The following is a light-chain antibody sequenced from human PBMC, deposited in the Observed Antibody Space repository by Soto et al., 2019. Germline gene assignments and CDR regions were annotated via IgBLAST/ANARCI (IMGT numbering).Light chain of an antibody. Sequence: EIVLTQSPATLSLSPGERATLSCRASQSVSSYIAWYQQKPGQAPRLLIYDTSNRATGVPVRFSGSGSGTDFTLTISSLEPEDFAGYYCQQRGEWPPHTLGGGTKVEMK. CDR2: DTS. CDR1: QSVSSY. V-gene: IGKV3-11*01. CDR3: QQRGEWPPHT. J-gene: IGKJ4*01.